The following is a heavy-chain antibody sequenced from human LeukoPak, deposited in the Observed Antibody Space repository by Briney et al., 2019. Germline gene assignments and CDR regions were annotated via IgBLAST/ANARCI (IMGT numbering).Heavy chain of an antibody. J-gene: IGHJ6*02. V-gene: IGHV3-30*18. CDR1: GFTFSTYA. D-gene: IGHD2-15*01. CDR3: AKAYCTGGSCYGRYYYGMDV. Sequence: GGSLRLSCAASGFTFSTYAIHWVRQAPGKGPEWLAVISYDGSTKYYADSVKGLFTISRDNSKNTMYLQMDSLRPEDTAVFYCAKAYCTGGSCYGRYYYGMDVWGQGTTVTVSS. CDR2: ISYDGSTK.